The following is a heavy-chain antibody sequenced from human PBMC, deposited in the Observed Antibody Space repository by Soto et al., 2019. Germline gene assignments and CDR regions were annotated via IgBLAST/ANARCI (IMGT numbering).Heavy chain of an antibody. Sequence: QVHLVQSGGEVKKPGASVKISCQTSGYTFSNYGITWVRQAPGQGLEWVGWVNGDSCNTNYAQNMEGRVTMTTDASTATADMELRNLRSDDTATYYCARGTGLNDGSDLWGQGTVVSVSS. V-gene: IGHV1-18*01. CDR1: GYTFSNYG. J-gene: IGHJ3*01. CDR3: ARGTGLNDGSDL. CDR2: VNGDSCNT.